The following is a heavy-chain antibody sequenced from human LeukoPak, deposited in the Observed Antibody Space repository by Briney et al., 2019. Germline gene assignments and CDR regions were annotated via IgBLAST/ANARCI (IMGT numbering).Heavy chain of an antibody. D-gene: IGHD4-11*01. CDR1: GFTFSSYG. V-gene: IGHV3-23*01. Sequence: PGGSLRLSCTASGFTFSSYGMSWVRQAPGKGLEWVSGLIGSGGATYYADSVKGRFTIFRDNSKNTLYLQMNSLRAEDTAVYYCAKDRGPTVTAYFDYWGQGSLVTVSS. CDR2: LIGSGGAT. J-gene: IGHJ4*02. CDR3: AKDRGPTVTAYFDY.